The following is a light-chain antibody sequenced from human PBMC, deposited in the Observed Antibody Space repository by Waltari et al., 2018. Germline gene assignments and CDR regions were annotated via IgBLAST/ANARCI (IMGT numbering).Light chain of an antibody. CDR1: RSDVGGYRF. J-gene: IGLJ3*02. Sequence: QSALTQPASVSGSPGQSLTLSCIGTRSDVGGYRFVPWSQQHPGKAPKLMIYEDSKRPAGVYNRLSGLKTGNTASLIIAGLQAEDEADYYCCSYVRNVTWVFGGGTKLTVL. CDR2: EDS. CDR3: CSYVRNVTWV. V-gene: IGLV2-23*01.